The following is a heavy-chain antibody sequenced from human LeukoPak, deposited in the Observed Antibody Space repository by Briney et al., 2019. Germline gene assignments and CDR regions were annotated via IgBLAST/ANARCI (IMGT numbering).Heavy chain of an antibody. J-gene: IGHJ4*02. CDR2: ISGGGETT. V-gene: IGHV3-23*01. D-gene: IGHD4-17*01. CDR3: ARDYADYVGYFFFDY. CDR1: GFTFSSYY. Sequence: PGGSLRLSCAASGFTFSSYYMNWVRQAPGKGLEWVSSISGGGETTYYADSAKGRFTISRDNSQNTLYLQMNSLRAEDTAVYYCARDYADYVGYFFFDYWGQGTLVTVSS.